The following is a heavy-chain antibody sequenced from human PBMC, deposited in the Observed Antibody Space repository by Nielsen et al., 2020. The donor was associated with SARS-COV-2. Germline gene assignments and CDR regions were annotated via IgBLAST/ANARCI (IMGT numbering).Heavy chain of an antibody. D-gene: IGHD6-25*01. CDR3: AKDLILYSTGNYYYYGMDV. CDR1: GFTFSSYG. Sequence: GESLKISCAASGFTFSSYGMHWVRQAPGKGLEWVAVIWYDGSNKYYADSVKGRFTISRDNSKNTLYLQMNSLRAEDTAVYYCAKDLILYSTGNYYYYGMDVWGQGTTVTVSS. V-gene: IGHV3-30*02. J-gene: IGHJ6*02. CDR2: IWYDGSNK.